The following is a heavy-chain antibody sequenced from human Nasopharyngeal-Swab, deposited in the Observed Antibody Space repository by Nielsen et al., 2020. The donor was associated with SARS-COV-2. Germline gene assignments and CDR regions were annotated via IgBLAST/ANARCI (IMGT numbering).Heavy chain of an antibody. J-gene: IGHJ3*02. CDR2: IWYDGSNK. V-gene: IGHV3-33*01. CDR1: GFTFASYG. CDR3: ARAGLWFGELGAFDI. Sequence: GESLKISCAASGFTFASYGMHWVRQAPGKGLEWVAVIWYDGSNKYYANSVKGRFSISRDNSKNTLYLQINSLRVEDTATYYCARAGLWFGELGAFDIWGQGTM. D-gene: IGHD3-10*01.